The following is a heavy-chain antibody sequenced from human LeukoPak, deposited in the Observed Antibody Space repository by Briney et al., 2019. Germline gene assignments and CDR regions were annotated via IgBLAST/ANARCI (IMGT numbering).Heavy chain of an antibody. V-gene: IGHV4-39*01. J-gene: IGHJ4*02. D-gene: IGHD2-15*01. Sequence: EASETLSLTCSVSGGSISSSAYHWGWIRQPPGKGLEWVGSIYYSGSTYYNLSLKSRVTIYVGKSKDQFSLKLRSVTAADTAVYYCARLWSTDCNGGSCPHQPNNWGQGTLVTVSS. CDR3: ARLWSTDCNGGSCPHQPNN. CDR2: IYYSGST. CDR1: GGSISSSAYH.